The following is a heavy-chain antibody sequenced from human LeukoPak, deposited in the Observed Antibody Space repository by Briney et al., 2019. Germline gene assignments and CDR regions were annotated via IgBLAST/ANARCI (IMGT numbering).Heavy chain of an antibody. D-gene: IGHD5-12*01. CDR2: IWYDGSNK. CDR1: GFTFSSYG. CDR3: ARSSTRYDYYYYGMDV. Sequence: GGSLRLSCAASGFTFSSYGMHWVRQAPGKGLEWVAVIWYDGSNKYYADSVKGRFTISRDNSKNTLYLQMNSLRAEDTAVYYCARSSTRYDYYYYGMDVWGQGTTVTVSS. V-gene: IGHV3-33*01. J-gene: IGHJ6*02.